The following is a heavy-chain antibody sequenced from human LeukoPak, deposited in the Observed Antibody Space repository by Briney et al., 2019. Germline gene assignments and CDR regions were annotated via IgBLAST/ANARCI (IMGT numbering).Heavy chain of an antibody. CDR3: ARGGYYGSGPNLYFDF. CDR2: IYYSGST. Sequence: SETLSLTCSVSGGSINSGGYYWSWILQHPGKGLEWIGYIYYSGSTYYNPSLKSRVIISVDTSKNQFSLKLSSVTAADTAVYYCARGGYYGSGPNLYFDFWGQGTLVTVSS. V-gene: IGHV4-31*03. J-gene: IGHJ4*02. D-gene: IGHD3-10*01. CDR1: GGSINSGGYY.